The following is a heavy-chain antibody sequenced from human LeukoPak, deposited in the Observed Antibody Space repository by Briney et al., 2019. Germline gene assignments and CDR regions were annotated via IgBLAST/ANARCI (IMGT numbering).Heavy chain of an antibody. V-gene: IGHV7-4-1*02. CDR3: ARDPLYGSGSYYNGELFDY. D-gene: IGHD3-10*01. CDR1: GYTFTSYA. J-gene: IGHJ4*02. CDR2: INTNTGNP. Sequence: ASVKVSCKASGYTFTSYAMNWVRQAPGQGLEWMGWINTNTGNPTYAQGFTGRFVFSLDTSASTAYLQISSLKAEDTAVYYCARDPLYGSGSYYNGELFDYWGQGTLVTVSS.